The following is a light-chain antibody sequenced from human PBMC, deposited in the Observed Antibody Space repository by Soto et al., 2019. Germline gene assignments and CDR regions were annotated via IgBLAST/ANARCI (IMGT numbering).Light chain of an antibody. CDR3: QQYGSSPLT. J-gene: IGKJ4*01. Sequence: GLTQSPGTLSLSPGERATLSCRASQSVSSSYLAWYQQKPGQAPRLLIYGASSRATGIPDRFSGSGSGTDFTLTISRLEPEDFAVYYCQQYGSSPLTFGGGTKVDIK. V-gene: IGKV3-20*01. CDR2: GAS. CDR1: QSVSSSY.